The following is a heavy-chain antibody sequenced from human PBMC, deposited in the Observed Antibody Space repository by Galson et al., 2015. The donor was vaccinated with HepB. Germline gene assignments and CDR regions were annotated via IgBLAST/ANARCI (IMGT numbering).Heavy chain of an antibody. Sequence: SLRLSCAASGFTFSSYAMSWVRQAPEKGLEWVSAISGSGGSTYYADSVKGRFTISRDNSKNTLYLQMNSLRAEDTAVYYSAKGRSLVVVIPNPLDYWGQGTLVTVSS. J-gene: IGHJ4*02. D-gene: IGHD3-22*01. V-gene: IGHV3-23*01. CDR1: GFTFSSYA. CDR2: ISGSGGST. CDR3: AKGRSLVVVIPNPLDY.